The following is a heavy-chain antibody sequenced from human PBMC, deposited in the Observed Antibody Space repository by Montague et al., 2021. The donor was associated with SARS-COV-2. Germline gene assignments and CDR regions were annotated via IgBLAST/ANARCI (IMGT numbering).Heavy chain of an antibody. CDR1: GGSISSSSYY. J-gene: IGHJ4*02. D-gene: IGHD3-10*01. Sequence: SETLSLTCTVSGGSISSSSYYCGWILQPPGKGLGWIGSNYSRGSTYYNPSLKSRVTISVDTSKNQFSLKLSSVTAAAAAVYYCAKLGWFRGGFDYWGQGTLVTVSS. CDR2: NYSRGST. CDR3: AKLGWFRGGFDY. V-gene: IGHV4-39*07.